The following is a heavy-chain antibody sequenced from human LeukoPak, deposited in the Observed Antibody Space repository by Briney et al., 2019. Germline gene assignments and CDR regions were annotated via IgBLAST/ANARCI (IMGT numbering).Heavy chain of an antibody. V-gene: IGHV3-23*01. CDR3: AKDLEYSSSSDLHY. D-gene: IGHD6-6*01. Sequence: PGGSLRLSCAASGFTFSSYGMGWVRQAPGKGLEWVSAISGSGGSTYYADSVKGRFTISRDNSKNTLYLQMNSLRAEDTAVYYCAKDLEYSSSSDLHYWGQGTLVTVSS. J-gene: IGHJ4*02. CDR1: GFTFSSYG. CDR2: ISGSGGST.